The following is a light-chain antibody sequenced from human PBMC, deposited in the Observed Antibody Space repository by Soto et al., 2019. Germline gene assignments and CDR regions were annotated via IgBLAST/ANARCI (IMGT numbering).Light chain of an antibody. CDR2: EVS. Sequence: QSALTQPASVSGSPGQSITISCTGTGSDDGAYNYVSWYQQHPGKAPKLMIYEVSNRPSGVSNRFSGSKSGSTDSLTISGLQAEDEADYYCSSHTTSSNPLVFGGGTKLTVL. CDR3: SSHTTSSNPLV. V-gene: IGLV2-14*01. J-gene: IGLJ2*01. CDR1: GSDDGAYNY.